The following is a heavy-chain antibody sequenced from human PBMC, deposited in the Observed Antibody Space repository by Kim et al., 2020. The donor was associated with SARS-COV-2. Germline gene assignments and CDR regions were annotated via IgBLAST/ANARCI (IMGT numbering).Heavy chain of an antibody. CDR3: AASLGITGTQSFDP. CDR2: IIPIFGTA. V-gene: IGHV1-69*13. J-gene: IGHJ5*02. CDR1: GGTFSSYA. D-gene: IGHD1-20*01. Sequence: SVKVSCKASGGTFSSYAISWVRQAPGQGLEWMGGIIPIFGTANYAQKFQGRVTITADESTSTAYMELSSLRSEDTAVYYCAASLGITGTQSFDPWGQGTLVTVSS.